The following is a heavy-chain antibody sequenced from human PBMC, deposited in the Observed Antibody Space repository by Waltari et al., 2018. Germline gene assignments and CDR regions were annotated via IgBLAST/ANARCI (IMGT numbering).Heavy chain of an antibody. CDR1: GMTFSNYW. CDR3: VTGLTTVTAKDYFDH. J-gene: IGHJ4*02. V-gene: IGHV3-7*01. Sequence: EVQLVESGGGSVQPGGSLRLSCAASGMTFSNYWMNWVRQAPGKGMEWVANIKQEGSEKNYVDSVESRFSISRDNAQNSLYLQMNSLRAEDTAIYYCVTGLTTVTAKDYFDHWGQGALVTVSS. D-gene: IGHD4-17*01. CDR2: IKQEGSEK.